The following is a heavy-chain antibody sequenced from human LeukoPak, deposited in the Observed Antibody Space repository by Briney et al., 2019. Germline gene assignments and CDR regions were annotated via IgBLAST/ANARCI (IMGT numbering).Heavy chain of an antibody. J-gene: IGHJ4*02. CDR2: INPNSGDT. CDR3: ATGVPPSYSSAWYVNY. CDR1: GYTFTGYY. D-gene: IGHD6-19*01. V-gene: IGHV1-2*02. Sequence: ASVKVSCKASGYTFTGYYMHWVRQAPGQGLEWMGWINPNSGDTNYAQKFQGRVTMTRDTSISTAYMELSRLGSDDTAVYYCATGVPPSYSSAWYVNYWGQGALVTVSS.